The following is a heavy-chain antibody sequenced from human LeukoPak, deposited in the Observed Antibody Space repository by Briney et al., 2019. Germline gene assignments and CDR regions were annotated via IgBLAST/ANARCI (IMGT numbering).Heavy chain of an antibody. CDR3: ATSITVTTDY. V-gene: IGHV4-39*01. D-gene: IGHD4-17*01. J-gene: IGHJ4*02. CDR1: GGSISSGSYY. Sequence: SETLSLTCTVSGGSISSGSYYWSWIRQPAGKGLEWIGSIYHSGSTYYNPSLKSRVTISVDTSKNQFSLKLTSVTAADTAVYYCATSITVTTDYWGQGTLVTVSS. CDR2: IYHSGST.